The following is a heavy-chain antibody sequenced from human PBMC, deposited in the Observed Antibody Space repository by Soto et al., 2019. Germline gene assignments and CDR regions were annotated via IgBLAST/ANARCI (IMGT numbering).Heavy chain of an antibody. CDR3: ATHGLGVSSPPYFDN. Sequence: QLVQSGSEVKKPGSSVKVSCQASGGTFSGSAVTWVRQGPGQGLEWMGEFVPLFRTTNYAQRFPGRLTITAEESTSTAYMELRTLRSDDTAVYYCATHGLGVSSPPYFDNWGQGTLVTVSS. D-gene: IGHD3-16*01. CDR1: GGTFSGSA. V-gene: IGHV1-69*01. CDR2: FVPLFRTT. J-gene: IGHJ4*02.